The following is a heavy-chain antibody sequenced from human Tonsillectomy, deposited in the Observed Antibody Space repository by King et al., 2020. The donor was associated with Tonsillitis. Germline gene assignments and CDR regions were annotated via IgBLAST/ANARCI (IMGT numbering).Heavy chain of an antibody. CDR2: INPNSGGT. CDR1: GYTFTGYY. V-gene: IGHV1-2*02. D-gene: IGHD5-18*01. CDR3: ARDVGGYSYGLFNY. J-gene: IGHJ4*02. Sequence: VQLVESGAEVKKPGASVKVSCKASGYTFTGYYIHWVRQAPGQGLEWMGCINPNSGGTNYAQMFHTRVTMTRDASVNTAYMELSRLRSDDTAVYYCARDVGGYSYGLFNYWGQGTLVTVSS.